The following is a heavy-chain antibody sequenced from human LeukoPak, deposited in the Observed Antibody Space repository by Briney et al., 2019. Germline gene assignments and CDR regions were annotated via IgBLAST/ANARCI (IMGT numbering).Heavy chain of an antibody. CDR3: ASKDRRDGYNYFFF. D-gene: IGHD5-24*01. J-gene: IGHJ4*02. CDR1: GGTFSSYA. V-gene: IGHV1-69*13. Sequence: SVTVSCKASGGTFSSYAISWVRQAPGQGLEWMGGIIPIFGTANYAQKFQGRVTITADESTSTAYMELSSLRSEDTAVYYCASKDRRDGYNYFFFWGQGTLVTVSS. CDR2: IIPIFGTA.